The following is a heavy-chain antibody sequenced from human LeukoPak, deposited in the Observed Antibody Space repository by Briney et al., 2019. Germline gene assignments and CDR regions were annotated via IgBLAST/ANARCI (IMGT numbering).Heavy chain of an antibody. CDR3: ARQPDQQPASFDY. D-gene: IGHD6-13*01. V-gene: IGHV6-1*01. CDR1: GDSVSSKTAG. J-gene: IGHJ4*02. CDR2: IHYRSKWYS. Sequence: SQTLSLTCDISGDSVSSKTAGWNWLRQSPSRGLEWLGRIHYRSKWYSDDAVSVKSRISIKPDTARNQFSLQLQSVTPDDTAVYYCARQPDQQPASFDYWGQGTLVTVSS.